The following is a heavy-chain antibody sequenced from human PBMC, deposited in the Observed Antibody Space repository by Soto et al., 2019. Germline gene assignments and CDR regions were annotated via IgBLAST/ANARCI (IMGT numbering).Heavy chain of an antibody. D-gene: IGHD4-17*01. CDR2: IYHSGST. CDR3: ARGPYGDYVFYYYYYGMDV. CDR1: GGSISSGGSS. J-gene: IGHJ6*02. Sequence: SETLSLTCAVSGGSISSGGSSWTWIRQPPGKGLEWIGYIYHSGSTYYNPSLKSRVTISVDRSKNQFSLKLSSVTAADTAVYYCARGPYGDYVFYYYYYGMDVWGQGTTVTVSS. V-gene: IGHV4-30-2*01.